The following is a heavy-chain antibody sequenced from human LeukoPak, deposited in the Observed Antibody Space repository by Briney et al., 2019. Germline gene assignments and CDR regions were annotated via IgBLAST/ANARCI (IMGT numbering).Heavy chain of an antibody. CDR1: GGSISSGGYY. J-gene: IGHJ4*02. CDR3: AGARSVLRYFDWLSQNHQPLAY. D-gene: IGHD3-9*01. CDR2: IYYSGST. V-gene: IGHV4-31*03. Sequence: PSQTLSLTCTVSGGSISSGGYYWSWIRQHPGKGLEWIGYIYYSGSTYYNPSLKSRVTISVDTSKNHFSLKLSSVTAADTAVYYCAGARSVLRYFDWLSQNHQPLAYWGQGTLVTVSS.